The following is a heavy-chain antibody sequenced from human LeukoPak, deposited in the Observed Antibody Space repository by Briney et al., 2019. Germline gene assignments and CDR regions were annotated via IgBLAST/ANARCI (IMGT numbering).Heavy chain of an antibody. Sequence: PGGSLRLSCAASGLTFTSYSMNWVRQAPGKGLAWVSYISSGSGYIYYADSVKGRFTISRDNAKNSLFLQMNSLRAEDTAVYYCARSRGARRPDDAFDIWGQGTMVTVSS. D-gene: IGHD3-10*01. V-gene: IGHV3-21*01. CDR1: GLTFTSYS. CDR2: ISSGSGYI. CDR3: ARSRGARRPDDAFDI. J-gene: IGHJ3*02.